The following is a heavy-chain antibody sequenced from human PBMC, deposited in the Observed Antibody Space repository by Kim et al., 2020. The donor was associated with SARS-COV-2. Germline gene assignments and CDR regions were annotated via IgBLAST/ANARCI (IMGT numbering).Heavy chain of an antibody. Sequence: SETLSLTCTVSGGSISSSSYYWGWIRQPPGKGLEWIGSIYYSGSTYYNPSLKSRVTISVDTSKNQFSLKLSSVTAADTAVYYCARSRPYYYDSSGYYDFDYWGQGTLVTVSS. V-gene: IGHV4-39*01. CDR1: GGSISSSSYY. J-gene: IGHJ4*02. CDR2: IYYSGST. CDR3: ARSRPYYYDSSGYYDFDY. D-gene: IGHD3-22*01.